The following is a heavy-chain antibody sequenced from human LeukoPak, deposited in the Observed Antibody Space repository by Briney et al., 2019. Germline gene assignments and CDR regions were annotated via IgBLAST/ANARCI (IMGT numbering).Heavy chain of an antibody. J-gene: IGHJ4*02. CDR1: GFTVSSNY. CDR2: IYSGGST. CDR3: ARGQLRYFDY. V-gene: IGHV3-66*01. Sequence: GRSLRLSCAASGFTVSSNYMNWVRQTPGKGLEWVSVIYSGGSTYYADSVKGRFTVSRDNSKNTLYLQMNSLRAEDTAVYYCARGQLRYFDYWGQGTLVTVSS. D-gene: IGHD3-9*01.